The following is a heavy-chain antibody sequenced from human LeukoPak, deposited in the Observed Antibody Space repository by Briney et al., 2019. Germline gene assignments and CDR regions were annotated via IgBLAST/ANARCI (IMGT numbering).Heavy chain of an antibody. V-gene: IGHV3-15*01. CDR3: ITDRYYDILTGLLLNY. J-gene: IGHJ4*02. D-gene: IGHD3-9*01. CDR2: IKSKTGGWTT. Sequence: GGSLRLSCAASGFTFTNAWMSWVRQPPGKGLEWVGRIKSKTGGWTTDYAAPVKGRFTISRDDSENTLYLQMNSLKTDDTAVYYCITDRYYDILTGLLLNYWGQGTLVTVSS. CDR1: GFTFTNAW.